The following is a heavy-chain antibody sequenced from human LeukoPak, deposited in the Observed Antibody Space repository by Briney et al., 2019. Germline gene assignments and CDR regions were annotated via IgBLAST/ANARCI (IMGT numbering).Heavy chain of an antibody. V-gene: IGHV3-49*04. CDR2: IRSKAYGGTT. J-gene: IGHJ4*02. CDR1: GFTFGDYA. CDR3: VRESITRIEVPGDFEY. D-gene: IGHD6-19*01. Sequence: GGSLRLSCTASGFTFGDYAMSWVRQAPGKGLEWVGFIRSKAYGGTTEYAASVKGRFTISRDRSKNTLFLQMNLRTEDTAVYYCVRESITRIEVPGDFEYWGQGILVTVSS.